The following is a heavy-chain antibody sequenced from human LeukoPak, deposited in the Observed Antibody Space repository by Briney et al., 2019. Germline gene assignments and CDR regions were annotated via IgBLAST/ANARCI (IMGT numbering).Heavy chain of an antibody. J-gene: IGHJ3*02. Sequence: PGGSLRLSCAASGFTFSSYSMNWVRQAPGKGLEWVSYISSSSSTIYYADSVKGRFTISRDNAKNSLYLQMNSLRAEDTAVYYCARDLRDSSSYHDAFDIWGQGTMVTVSS. CDR2: ISSSSSTI. CDR1: GFTFSSYS. D-gene: IGHD6-13*01. V-gene: IGHV3-48*01. CDR3: ARDLRDSSSYHDAFDI.